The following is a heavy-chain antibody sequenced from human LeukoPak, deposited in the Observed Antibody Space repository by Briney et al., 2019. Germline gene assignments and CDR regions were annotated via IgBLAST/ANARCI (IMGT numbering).Heavy chain of an antibody. D-gene: IGHD5-18*01. CDR1: GFTFDDYA. CDR2: ISWNSGSI. J-gene: IGHJ3*02. CDR3: ARLDTAMDYSAFDI. Sequence: GGSLRLSCAASGFTFDDYAMHWVRQAPGKGLEWVSGISWNSGSIGYADSVKGRFTISRDNAKNSLYLQMNSLRAEDTALYYCARLDTAMDYSAFDIWGQGTMVTVSS. V-gene: IGHV3-9*01.